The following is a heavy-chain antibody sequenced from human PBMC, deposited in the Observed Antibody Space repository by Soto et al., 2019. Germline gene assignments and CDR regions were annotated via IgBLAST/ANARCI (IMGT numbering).Heavy chain of an antibody. CDR3: ARSRGIVVVPGSYNWFDP. Sequence: SVKVSCKASGGTFSSYAISWVRQAPGQGLEWMGGIIPIFGTANYAQKFQGRVTITADESTSTAYMELSSLRSEDTAVYYCARSRGIVVVPGSYNWFDPWGQGTLVTVSS. V-gene: IGHV1-69*13. D-gene: IGHD3-22*01. J-gene: IGHJ5*02. CDR1: GGTFSSYA. CDR2: IIPIFGTA.